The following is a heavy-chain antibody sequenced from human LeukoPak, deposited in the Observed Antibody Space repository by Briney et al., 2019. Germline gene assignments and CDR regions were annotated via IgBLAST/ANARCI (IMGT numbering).Heavy chain of an antibody. Sequence: SETLSLTCGVSGGSITNTNYWTGVRQPPGKGLEWIGEVNRQGSTNYNPSLMGRVAISVDTSENHISLQLTSVTAADTAVYYCAREGGPYRPLDYSGQGTLVTVSS. CDR1: GGSITNTNY. V-gene: IGHV4-4*02. CDR2: VNRQGST. J-gene: IGHJ4*02. CDR3: AREGGPYRPLDY.